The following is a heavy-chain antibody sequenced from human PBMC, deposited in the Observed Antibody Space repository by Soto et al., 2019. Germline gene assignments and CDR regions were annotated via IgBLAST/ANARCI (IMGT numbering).Heavy chain of an antibody. CDR1: GGTFSRYS. D-gene: IGHD3-9*01. V-gene: IGHV1-69*01. CDR3: ARSQNYDILTGFYTRGANFDY. CDR2: IIPVFGTA. J-gene: IGHJ4*02. Sequence: QVQLVQSGAEVKKSGSSVKVSCKASGGTFSRYSISWVRQAPGQGLEWMGGIIPVFGTAKYAQKFQGRVTVTADESTTTVNMYLSSLRSEDTAVYYCARSQNYDILTGFYTRGANFDYWGQGTLVTVSS.